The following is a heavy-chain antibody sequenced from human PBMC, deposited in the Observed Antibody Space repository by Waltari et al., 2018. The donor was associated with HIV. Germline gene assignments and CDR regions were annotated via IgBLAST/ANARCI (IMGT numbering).Heavy chain of an antibody. D-gene: IGHD3-3*01. CDR2: IRGSNTYI. CDR1: GCDIKTYR. J-gene: IGHJ6*02. CDR3: ARDRSDDFWSGPNYGMDV. V-gene: IGHV3-21*06. Sequence: EEHLVASGGGLVKPGESLRRSCAASGCDIKTYRLHRGRQSPGKGLEWVSSIRGSNTYIYYADSVKGRFTISRDNAKNSLYLQMSSLRAEDTAVYYCARDRSDDFWSGPNYGMDVWGQGTTVTVSS.